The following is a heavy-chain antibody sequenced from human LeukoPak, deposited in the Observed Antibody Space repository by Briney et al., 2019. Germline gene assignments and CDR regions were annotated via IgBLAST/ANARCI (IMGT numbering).Heavy chain of an antibody. CDR2: IYYSGST. Sequence: SETLSLTCTVSGGSIRSYYWSWIRQPPGKGLEWIGYIYYSGSTNYNPSLKSRVIISVDTSKNQFSLKLSSVTAADTAVYYCARVAGKVYYYGMDVWGQGTTVTVSS. CDR1: GGSIRSYY. J-gene: IGHJ6*02. D-gene: IGHD6-13*01. CDR3: ARVAGKVYYYGMDV. V-gene: IGHV4-59*01.